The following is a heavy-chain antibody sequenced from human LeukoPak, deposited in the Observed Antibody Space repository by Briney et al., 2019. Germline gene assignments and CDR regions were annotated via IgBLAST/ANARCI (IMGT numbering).Heavy chain of an antibody. Sequence: ASVKVSCKASGYTFTSYGISWVRQAPGQGLEWMGWISAYNGNTNYAQKLQGRVTMTTDTSTSTAYMELRSLRSDDTAVYYCARVALWFGGGPNIFGDYWGQGTLVTVSS. J-gene: IGHJ4*02. V-gene: IGHV1-18*01. CDR1: GYTFTSYG. D-gene: IGHD3-10*01. CDR3: ARVALWFGGGPNIFGDY. CDR2: ISAYNGNT.